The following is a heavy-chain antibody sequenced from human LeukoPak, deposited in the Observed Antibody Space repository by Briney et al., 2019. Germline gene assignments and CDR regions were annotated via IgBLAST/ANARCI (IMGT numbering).Heavy chain of an antibody. CDR3: ARVAFGENYYYYMDV. CDR1: GGSISSYY. Sequence: AETLSLTCTVSGGSISSYYWSWIRQPPGKGLEWIGYIYYSGSTNYNPSLKSRVTISVDMSKNQFSLKLSSVTAADTAVYYCARVAFGENYYYYMDVWGKGTTVTVSS. CDR2: IYYSGST. V-gene: IGHV4-59*01. D-gene: IGHD3-10*01. J-gene: IGHJ6*03.